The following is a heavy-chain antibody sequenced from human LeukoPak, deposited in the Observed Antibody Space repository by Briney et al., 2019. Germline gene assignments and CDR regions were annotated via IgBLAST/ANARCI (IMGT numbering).Heavy chain of an antibody. CDR1: GFTFSSYS. J-gene: IGHJ4*02. CDR3: ARDLRSNVVVPAAIRPDFDY. V-gene: IGHV3-48*01. D-gene: IGHD2-2*02. CDR2: ISSSSSTI. Sequence: GGSLRLSCAASGFTFSSYSMNWVRQAPGKGLEWVSYISSSSSTIYYADPVKGRFTISRDNAKNSLYLQMNSLRAEDTAVYYCARDLRSNVVVPAAIRPDFDYWGQGTLVTVSS.